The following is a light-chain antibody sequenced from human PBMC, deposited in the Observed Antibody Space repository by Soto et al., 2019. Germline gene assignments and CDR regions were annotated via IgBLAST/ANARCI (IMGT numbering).Light chain of an antibody. Sequence: EIVMTQSPVSLSVSPGERATLSCRASQSVSSNLAWYQQKPGQAPRLLIYGASTRATGIPDRFSGSGSGTEFTLTISSLQSEDFAVYYCQQYNNWPPYTFGQGTKLGIK. CDR3: QQYNNWPPYT. V-gene: IGKV3-15*01. CDR2: GAS. CDR1: QSVSSN. J-gene: IGKJ2*01.